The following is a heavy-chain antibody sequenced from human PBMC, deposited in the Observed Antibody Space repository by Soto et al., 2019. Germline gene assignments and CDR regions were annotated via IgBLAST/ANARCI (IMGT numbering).Heavy chain of an antibody. J-gene: IGHJ5*02. CDR1: GGSISSGGYY. CDR3: ATDRQRDWFDP. CDR2: IYYSGST. V-gene: IGHV4-31*03. Sequence: SETLSLTCTVSGGSISSGGYYWSWIRQHPGKGLEWIGYIYYSGSTYYNPSLKSRVTISVDTSKNQFSLKLSSVTAADTAVYYCATDRQRDWFDPWGQGTLVTVSS.